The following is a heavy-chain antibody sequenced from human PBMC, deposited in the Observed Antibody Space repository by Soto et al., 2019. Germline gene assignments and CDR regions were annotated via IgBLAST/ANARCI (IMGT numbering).Heavy chain of an antibody. Sequence: EVQLVESGGGLVKPGGSLRLSCAASGFTFSSYSMNWVRQAPGKGLEWVSSISSSRSYIYYADSVKGRFTISRDNAQNTLFLRMNGLGAEDTAVYYCARDHEGDDYGELRLFDYWGQGTLVTVSS. V-gene: IGHV3-21*06. CDR1: GFTFSSYS. D-gene: IGHD4-17*01. CDR2: ISSSRSYI. CDR3: ARDHEGDDYGELRLFDY. J-gene: IGHJ4*02.